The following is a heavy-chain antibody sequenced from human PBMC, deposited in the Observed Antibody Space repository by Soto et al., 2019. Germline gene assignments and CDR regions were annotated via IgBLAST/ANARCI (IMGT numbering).Heavy chain of an antibody. J-gene: IGHJ4*02. Sequence: QAQLVQSGAEVKKPGASVKVSCKASGYGFRSYGISWVRQAAGQGLEWMGWMSTYNGNTNYAQKVQGRVTMTRDTSTSTAYMELRSLRSDDTAVYYCARDSGYADYWGQGTLVTFSS. V-gene: IGHV1-18*01. D-gene: IGHD2-2*01. CDR1: GYGFRSYG. CDR2: MSTYNGNT. CDR3: ARDSGYADY.